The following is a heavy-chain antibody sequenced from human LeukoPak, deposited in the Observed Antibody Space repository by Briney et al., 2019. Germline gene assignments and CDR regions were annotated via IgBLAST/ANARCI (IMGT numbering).Heavy chain of an antibody. Sequence: SETLSLTCTVSGGSISSYYWSWIRQPPGKGLEWIGYIYYSGSTNYNPSLKSRVTISVDTSKNQFSLKLSSVTAADTAVYYCARGFIVVVPAATYDYWGQGTLVTVSS. D-gene: IGHD2-2*01. J-gene: IGHJ4*02. CDR3: ARGFIVVVPAATYDY. CDR1: GGSISSYY. V-gene: IGHV4-59*01. CDR2: IYYSGST.